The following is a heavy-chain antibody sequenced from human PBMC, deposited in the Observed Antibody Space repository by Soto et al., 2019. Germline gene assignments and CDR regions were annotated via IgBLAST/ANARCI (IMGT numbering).Heavy chain of an antibody. Sequence: GGSLRLSCAASGFTVSRNYMSWVRQAPGKGLEWVSVIYSGGTTHYSDSVKGRFTISRDSSKNTVYLQMSSLRAEDTAVYYCASAAGLFNAFDIWGQGTMVTVSS. J-gene: IGHJ3*02. CDR2: IYSGGTT. CDR1: GFTVSRNY. V-gene: IGHV3-66*01. D-gene: IGHD6-25*01. CDR3: ASAAGLFNAFDI.